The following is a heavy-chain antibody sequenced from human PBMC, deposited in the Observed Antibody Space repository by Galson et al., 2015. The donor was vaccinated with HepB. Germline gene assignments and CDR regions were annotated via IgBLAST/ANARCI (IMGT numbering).Heavy chain of an antibody. CDR2: INSGGTTT. CDR3: VKGYDFWSGYSPSYAFDI. D-gene: IGHD3-3*01. CDR1: GLTFRSYW. Sequence: SLRLSCAASGLTFRSYWMHWVRQAPGKGLVWVSRINSGGTTTTYADSVKGRFTISRDNAKNTLYLQMNSLRAEGTAVYYCVKGYDFWSGYSPSYAFDIWGQGAMVTVSS. J-gene: IGHJ3*02. V-gene: IGHV3-74*01.